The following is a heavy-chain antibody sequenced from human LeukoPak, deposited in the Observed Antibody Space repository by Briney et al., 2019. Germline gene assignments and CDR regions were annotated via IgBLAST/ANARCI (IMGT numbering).Heavy chain of an antibody. CDR2: IKPNSGGT. CDR1: GYTFTGYY. J-gene: IGHJ6*03. CDR3: ARDPCSGGTCYYYMDV. V-gene: IGHV1-2*06. Sequence: ASVKVSCKVSGYTFTGYYIHWVRQAPGQGLEWMGRIKPNSGGTSYALKFQDRVTMTRDTSISTAYMELTTLTSDDTAVYYCARDPCSGGTCYYYMDVWGKGTTVTVSS. D-gene: IGHD2-15*01.